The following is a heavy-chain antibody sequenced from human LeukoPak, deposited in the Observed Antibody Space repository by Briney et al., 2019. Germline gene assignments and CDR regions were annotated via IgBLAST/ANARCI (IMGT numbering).Heavy chain of an antibody. Sequence: GASVKVSCKASGYTFTGYYMYWVRQAPGQGLEWMGWINPNSGGTNYAQKFQGRVTMTRDTSISTAYMELSSLRSEDTAVYYCARDPYYYDSSGYYGDYWGQGTLVTVSS. CDR2: INPNSGGT. V-gene: IGHV1-2*02. J-gene: IGHJ4*02. CDR1: GYTFTGYY. D-gene: IGHD3-22*01. CDR3: ARDPYYYDSSGYYGDY.